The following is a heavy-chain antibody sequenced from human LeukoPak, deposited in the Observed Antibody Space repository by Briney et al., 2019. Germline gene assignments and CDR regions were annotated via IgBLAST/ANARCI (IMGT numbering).Heavy chain of an antibody. CDR2: ISWNSGSI. CDR1: GFTFDDYA. CDR3: AKDIHPFGSGSYNFDY. V-gene: IGHV3-9*01. D-gene: IGHD3-10*01. J-gene: IGHJ4*02. Sequence: GGSLRLSCAASGFTFDDYAMHWVRQAPGKGLEWVSGISWNSGSIGYADSVKGRFTISRDNAKNSLYLQMNSLRAEDTALYYCAKDIHPFGSGSYNFDYWGQGTLVTVSS.